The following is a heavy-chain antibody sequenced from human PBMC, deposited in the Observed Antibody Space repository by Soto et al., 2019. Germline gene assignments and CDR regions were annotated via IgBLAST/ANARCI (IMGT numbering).Heavy chain of an antibody. D-gene: IGHD4-17*01. CDR1: GGTFSSYA. CDR2: IIPIFGTA. J-gene: IGHJ4*02. CDR3: ARCPYGGNSARHYYFDY. Sequence: QVQLVQSGAEVKKPGSSVKVSCKASGGTFSSYAISWVRQAPGQGLEWMGGIIPIFGTANYAQKFQGRVTITADESTSTAYMELSSLRSEDTAVYYCARCPYGGNSARHYYFDYWGQGTLVTVSS. V-gene: IGHV1-69*12.